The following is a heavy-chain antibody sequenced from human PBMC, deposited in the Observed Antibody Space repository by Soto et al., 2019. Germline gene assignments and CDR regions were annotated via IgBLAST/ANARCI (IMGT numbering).Heavy chain of an antibody. Sequence: QVQLVQSGAEVKKPGASVKVSCKAAGYTFTSYGISWVRQAPGQGLEWMGWISGYNGNTNYAQKLQGRVTMTTDTSTSTAYMELRSLRSDDPAVYCGARSGSEADAFDIWGQGTMVTVSS. CDR3: ARSGSEADAFDI. CDR2: ISGYNGNT. D-gene: IGHD1-1*01. CDR1: GYTFTSYG. V-gene: IGHV1-18*01. J-gene: IGHJ3*02.